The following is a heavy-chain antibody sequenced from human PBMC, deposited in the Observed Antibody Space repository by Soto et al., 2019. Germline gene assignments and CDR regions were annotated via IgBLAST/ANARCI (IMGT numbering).Heavy chain of an antibody. CDR1: GFSLSTSGVS. Sequence: SGPTLVNPTQTLTLTCTFSGFSLSTSGVSVGWIRQPPGKALEWVALIYWNDEKSYSPSLKSRLTITKDTSKNQVVLSMTNMDPVDTDTHYCAGYNYNRLDPWGQGTPATVSS. J-gene: IGHJ5*02. D-gene: IGHD1-1*01. CDR2: IYWNDEK. V-gene: IGHV2-5*01. CDR3: AGYNYNRLDP.